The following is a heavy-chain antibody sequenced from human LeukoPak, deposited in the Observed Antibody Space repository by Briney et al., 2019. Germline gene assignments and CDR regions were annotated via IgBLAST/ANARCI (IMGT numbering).Heavy chain of an antibody. J-gene: IGHJ4*02. CDR1: GFTFSNAW. Sequence: GGSLRLSCAASGFTFSNAWMSWVRQAPGKGLEWVGRIKSKTDGGTTDYAAPVKGRFTISRGDSKNTLYLQMNSLKTEDTAVYYCTTGVVVLRAFFDYWGQGTLVTVSS. D-gene: IGHD3-22*01. V-gene: IGHV3-15*01. CDR2: IKSKTDGGTT. CDR3: TTGVVVLRAFFDY.